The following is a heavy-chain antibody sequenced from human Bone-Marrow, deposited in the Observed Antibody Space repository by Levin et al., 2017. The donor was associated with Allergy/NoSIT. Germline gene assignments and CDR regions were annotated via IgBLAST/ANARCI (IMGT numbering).Heavy chain of an antibody. Sequence: LRLSCPVSGGSISSGRYYFTWVRQSAGKGLEWIGRIYTTGSTNYNPSLESRVTISRDTFKKEVYLTLSSVTAADTAVYYCARDRLASLYYYSVDVWGRGTTVIVSS. CDR3: ARDRLASLYYYSVDV. J-gene: IGHJ6*03. V-gene: IGHV4-61*02. CDR1: GGSISSGRYY. CDR2: IYTTGST.